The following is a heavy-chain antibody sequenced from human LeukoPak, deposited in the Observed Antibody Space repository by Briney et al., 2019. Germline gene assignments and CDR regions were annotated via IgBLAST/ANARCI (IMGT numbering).Heavy chain of an antibody. CDR3: ARGKSSYYYYMDV. CDR2: ISGSGGST. Sequence: PGGSLRLSCAASGFTFSSYAMSWVRQAPGKGLEWVSAISGSGGSTYYADSVKGRFTISRDNAKNSLYLQMNSLRAEDTAVYYCARGKSSYYYYMDVWGKGTTVTISS. J-gene: IGHJ6*03. CDR1: GFTFSSYA. V-gene: IGHV3-23*01.